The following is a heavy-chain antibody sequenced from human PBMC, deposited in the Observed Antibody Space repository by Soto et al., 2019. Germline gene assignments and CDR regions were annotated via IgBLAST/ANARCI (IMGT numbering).Heavy chain of an antibody. J-gene: IGHJ4*02. CDR2: IYYSGST. CDR3: ARGRVPAAKPPGY. Sequence: SETLSLTCTVSGGSISSGGYYWSWIRQHPGKGLEWIGYIYYSGSTYYNPSLKSRVTISVDTSKNQFSLKLSAVTAADTAVYYWARGRVPAAKPPGYWGQGTLVTVSS. V-gene: IGHV4-31*03. D-gene: IGHD2-2*01. CDR1: GGSISSGGYY.